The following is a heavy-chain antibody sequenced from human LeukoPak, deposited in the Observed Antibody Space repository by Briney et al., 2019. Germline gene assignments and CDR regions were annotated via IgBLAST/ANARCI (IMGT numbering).Heavy chain of an antibody. CDR3: AIRSVRYFES. CDR1: GFSFTSNY. J-gene: IGHJ4*02. Sequence: GESLKISRQGFGFSFTSNYIGWVRQMPAKGLEWMGIIYPGDCRTRYSPSFEGQVTISADKSTSTAYLQWSSLKASDTAMYYCAIRSVRYFESWGQGTPVTVSP. D-gene: IGHD3-3*01. V-gene: IGHV5-51*01. CDR2: IYPGDCRT.